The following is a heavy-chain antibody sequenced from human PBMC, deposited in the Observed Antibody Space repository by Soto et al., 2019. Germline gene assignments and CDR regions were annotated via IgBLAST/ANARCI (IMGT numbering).Heavy chain of an antibody. Sequence: GGSLRLSCAGSGFTFGDSYMSWIRQAPGKGLEWLSYISPGSRYPAYADSVKGRFTISRDNSKNTLYLQMNSLRAEDTAVYYCARGKVTYYHDTDEPDLYGMDVWGQGTTATVS. CDR2: ISPGSRYP. V-gene: IGHV3-11*06. CDR1: GFTFGDSY. J-gene: IGHJ6*02. CDR3: ARGKVTYYHDTDEPDLYGMDV. D-gene: IGHD3-22*01.